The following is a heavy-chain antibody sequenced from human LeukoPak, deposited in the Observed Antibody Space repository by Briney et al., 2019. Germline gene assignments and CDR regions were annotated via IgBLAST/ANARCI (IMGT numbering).Heavy chain of an antibody. Sequence: LSLTCTVSGYSISLGYYWGWIRQPPGKGLEWVSYITSSDSSVYYADSVQGRFTISRDNAKNSLYLQMNSLRAEDTAVYYCARDLFGDSNADYWGQGTLVTVSS. V-gene: IGHV3-11*04. CDR1: GYSISLGYY. CDR3: ARDLFGDSNADY. J-gene: IGHJ4*02. CDR2: ITSSDSSV. D-gene: IGHD4-11*01.